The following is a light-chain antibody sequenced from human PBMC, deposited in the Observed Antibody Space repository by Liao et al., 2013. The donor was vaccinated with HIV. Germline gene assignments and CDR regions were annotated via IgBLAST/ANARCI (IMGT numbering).Light chain of an antibody. CDR3: QAWDSNTVV. Sequence: SYELTQPPSVSVSPGQTASITCSGDKLGNKYTCWYQQKPGQSPVLVMYEDSQRPSGIPERFSGSNSGNTATLTIRGTQAMDEADYYCQAWDSNTVVFGGGTKLTVL. J-gene: IGLJ2*01. CDR2: EDS. CDR1: KLGNKY. V-gene: IGLV3-1*01.